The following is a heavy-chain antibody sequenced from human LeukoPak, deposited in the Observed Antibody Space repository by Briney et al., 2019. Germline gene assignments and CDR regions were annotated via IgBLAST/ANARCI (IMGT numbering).Heavy chain of an antibody. Sequence: GGSLRLSCAASGFTFSSYSMNWVRQAPGKALEWVSSVSSSSYIYYADSVKGRFTISRDNAKNSLYLQMNSLRAEDTAVYYCASTGMYYDFWSGYYTGIADYWGQGTLVTVSS. D-gene: IGHD3-3*01. CDR1: GFTFSSYS. CDR3: ASTGMYYDFWSGYYTGIADY. J-gene: IGHJ4*02. CDR2: VSSSSYI. V-gene: IGHV3-21*01.